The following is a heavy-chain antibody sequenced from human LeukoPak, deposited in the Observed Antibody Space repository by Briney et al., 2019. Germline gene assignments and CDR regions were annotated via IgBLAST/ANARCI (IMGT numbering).Heavy chain of an antibody. CDR1: GFTFSSYA. CDR2: ISYDGSNK. CDR3: AGAGFDY. D-gene: IGHD3-16*01. J-gene: IGHJ4*02. V-gene: IGHV3-30*04. Sequence: PGRSLRLSCAASGFTFSSYAMHWVRQAPGKGLEWVAVISYDGSNKYYADSVKGRFTISRDNSKSTLYLQMNSLRAEDTAVYYCAGAGFDYWGQGTLVTVSS.